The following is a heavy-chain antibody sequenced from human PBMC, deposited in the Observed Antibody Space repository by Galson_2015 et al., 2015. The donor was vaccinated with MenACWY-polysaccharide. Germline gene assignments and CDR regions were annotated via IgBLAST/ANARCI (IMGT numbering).Heavy chain of an antibody. CDR1: GYTFTSYY. D-gene: IGHD6-19*01. Sequence: SVKVSCKASGYTFTSYYIHWVRQAPGQGLEWMGIINPSGGSTSYAQKFQGRVTMTRDTSTSTVYMELSSLRSEDTAVYYCARDPQTQWLGEQFDYWGQGTLVTVSS. J-gene: IGHJ4*02. CDR2: INPSGGST. CDR3: ARDPQTQWLGEQFDY. V-gene: IGHV1-46*01.